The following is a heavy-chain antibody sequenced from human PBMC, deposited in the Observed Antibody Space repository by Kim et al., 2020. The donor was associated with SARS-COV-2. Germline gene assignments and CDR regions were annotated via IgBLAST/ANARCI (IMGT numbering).Heavy chain of an antibody. Sequence: SETLSLTCTVSGYSISSGYYWGWIRQPPGKGLEWIGSIYHSGSTYYNPSLKSRVTISVDTSKNQFSLKLSSVTAEDTAVYYCARDRVEQQLVLVGYFDL. D-gene: IGHD6-13*01. CDR1: GYSISSGYY. CDR2: IYHSGST. CDR3: ARDRVEQQLVLVGYFDL. V-gene: IGHV4-38-2*02. J-gene: IGHJ2*01.